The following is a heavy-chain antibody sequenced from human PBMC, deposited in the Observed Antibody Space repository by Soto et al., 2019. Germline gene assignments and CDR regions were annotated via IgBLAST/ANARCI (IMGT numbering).Heavy chain of an antibody. CDR3: AKATTNGGWFNPFDS. CDR2: LSGSGTST. CDR1: GFSFVNYA. D-gene: IGHD6-19*01. Sequence: GGSLRLSCAASGFSFVNYAMNWVRQAPGKGLEWVSGLSGSGTSTYYADSVKGRFTISRDNSRDTLFLQMNSLTADDAAVYYCAKATTNGGWFNPFDSWGQGALVTVSS. J-gene: IGHJ4*02. V-gene: IGHV3-23*01.